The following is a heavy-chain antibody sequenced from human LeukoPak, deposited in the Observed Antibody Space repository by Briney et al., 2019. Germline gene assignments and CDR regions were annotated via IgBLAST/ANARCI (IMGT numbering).Heavy chain of an antibody. J-gene: IGHJ4*02. CDR1: GGTFSSYA. D-gene: IGHD3-22*01. V-gene: IGHV1-69*05. CDR3: ARSVFRGYYDSSGYYRPFDY. Sequence: PVKVSCKASGGTFSSYAISWVRQAPGQGLEWMGRIIPIFGTANYAQKFQGRVTITTDESTSTAYMELSSLRSEDTAVYYCARSVFRGYYDSSGYYRPFDYWGQGALVTVSS. CDR2: IIPIFGTA.